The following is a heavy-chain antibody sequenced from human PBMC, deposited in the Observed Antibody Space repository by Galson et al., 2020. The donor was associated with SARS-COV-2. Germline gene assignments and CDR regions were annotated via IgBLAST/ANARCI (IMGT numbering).Heavy chain of an antibody. CDR2: VYNSGRT. Sequence: SETLSLTCTVSGDSITSGGYYWSWIRQSAGKGLQWIGRVYNSGRTSYNPSHKSRVTISIDTSSNQFSLRLTSVTAADTAVYYCTRGGPEMVRGGTRDWGHGTLVTVSS. V-gene: IGHV4-61*02. J-gene: IGHJ4*01. D-gene: IGHD3-10*01. CDR1: GDSITSGGYY. CDR3: TRGGPEMVRGGTRD.